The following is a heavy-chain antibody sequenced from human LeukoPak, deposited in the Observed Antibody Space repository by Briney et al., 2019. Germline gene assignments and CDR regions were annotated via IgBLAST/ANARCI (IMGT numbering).Heavy chain of an antibody. D-gene: IGHD6-19*01. V-gene: IGHV3-23*01. CDR1: GFTFSSYA. Sequence: GGSLRLSCAASGFTFSSYAMSWVRQPPGKGLEWVSAISGSGGSTYYADSVKGRFTISRDNSKNTLYLQMNSLRAEDTAVYYCAKDPRIEQWLYGMDFWGKGATVTVSS. CDR2: ISGSGGST. CDR3: AKDPRIEQWLYGMDF. J-gene: IGHJ6*04.